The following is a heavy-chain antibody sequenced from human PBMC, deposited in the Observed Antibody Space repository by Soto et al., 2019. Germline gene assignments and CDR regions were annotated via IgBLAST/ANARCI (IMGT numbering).Heavy chain of an antibody. Sequence: QLQESGPGLVKPSGTLSLTCTVSGDSITSSDYHWGWIRQPPGKGLEWIGDMYYSGTTYYNPSLKTRVTISVGADKKQFSLQLSSVTAADTAVYYCARRTAAAGGWFDSWGQGTLVTVSS. CDR3: ARRTAAAGGWFDS. CDR2: MYYSGTT. D-gene: IGHD6-13*01. V-gene: IGHV4-39*01. J-gene: IGHJ5*01. CDR1: GDSITSSDYH.